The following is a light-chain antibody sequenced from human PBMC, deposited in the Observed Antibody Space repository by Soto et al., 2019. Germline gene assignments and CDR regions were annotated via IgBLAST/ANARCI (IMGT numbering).Light chain of an antibody. V-gene: IGKV3-11*01. CDR2: DVA. CDR1: QSVYSL. J-gene: IGKJ1*01. CDR3: QQRANLWT. Sequence: EVVLTQSPATLSLSPGERATVSCRASQSVYSLLAGYQQKPGQAPRLLIFDVATRATGIPARFSGSGFGTDFTLTISNLETEDFAIYDCQQRANLWTFGQGTRVQIK.